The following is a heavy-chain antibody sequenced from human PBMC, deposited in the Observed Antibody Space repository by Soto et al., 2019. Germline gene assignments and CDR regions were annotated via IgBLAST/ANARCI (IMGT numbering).Heavy chain of an antibody. D-gene: IGHD3-22*01. CDR2: IYTGGGT. CDR3: AREQNYYYDTTGFYMGLFDS. CDR1: GFSVSGNY. Sequence: PVGSLRLSCAASGFSVSGNYMSWVRQAPGKGLEWVSLIYTGGGTYFADSVKGRFSISRDKSKNTLYLHMNNLRAEDTAVYYCAREQNYYYDTTGFYMGLFDSWGQGTLVTVSS. J-gene: IGHJ4*02. V-gene: IGHV3-53*01.